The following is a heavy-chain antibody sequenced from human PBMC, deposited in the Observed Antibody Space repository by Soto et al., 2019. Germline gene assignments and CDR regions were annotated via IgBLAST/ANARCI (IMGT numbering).Heavy chain of an antibody. CDR1: GGSFSHNY. CDR3: ATSVWFGTQPEI. CDR2: ISPSGTT. D-gene: IGHD3-10*01. V-gene: IGHV4-34*01. J-gene: IGHJ4*02. Sequence: SETLSLTCAVYGGSFSHNYWTWFRQPPGKGLEWIGEISPSGTTKYIPSLKSRGTISVDTSRKQFLLKVTSVSAADTAVYYCATSVWFGTQPEIWGPGTLVTVSS.